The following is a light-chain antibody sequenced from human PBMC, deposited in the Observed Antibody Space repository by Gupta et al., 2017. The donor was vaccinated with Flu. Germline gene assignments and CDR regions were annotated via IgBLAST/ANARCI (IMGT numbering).Light chain of an antibody. Sequence: SYVLTQAPSVSVAPGQTARITCVRSDIGSKSVHWYQQKPGQAPVLVIYDNGDRPSGIPERFSGSNSGNTATLTISRVEGGDEADYYCQVWDSTSDHPRVFGGGTKLTVL. CDR1: DIGSKS. CDR2: DNG. V-gene: IGLV3-21*02. CDR3: QVWDSTSDHPRV. J-gene: IGLJ3*02.